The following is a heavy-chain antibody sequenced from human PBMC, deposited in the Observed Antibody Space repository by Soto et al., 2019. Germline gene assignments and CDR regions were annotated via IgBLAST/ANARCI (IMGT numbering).Heavy chain of an antibody. D-gene: IGHD3-16*02. V-gene: IGHV1-24*01. CDR2: LAPEDGEA. J-gene: IGHJ4*02. CDR3: ASLKYDYMWGSYRYTYYFEY. CDR1: GSTLTEFS. Sequence: APVKVSCKISGSTLTEFSMHWLRQATGKGLEWMGGLAPEDGEAIFAQKFKGRVTVTEGTSTDTAYMELSSLRSEDTAVYYCASLKYDYMWGSYRYTYYFEYWGQGTPVTVSS.